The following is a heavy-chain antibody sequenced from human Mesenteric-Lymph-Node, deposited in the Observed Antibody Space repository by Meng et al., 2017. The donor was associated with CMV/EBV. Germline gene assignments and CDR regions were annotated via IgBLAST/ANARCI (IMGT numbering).Heavy chain of an antibody. V-gene: IGHV1-8*01. Sequence: ASVKVSCKASGYTFTSYDINWVRQATGQGLEWMAWMNPNNGNTGYAQKFQGRITMTRDVSTSTAYLEVSSLRSEDTAVYYCARSGTDADSVPVAMAYWGQGTLVTVSS. CDR2: MNPNNGNT. CDR1: GYTFTSYD. J-gene: IGHJ4*02. CDR3: ARSGTDADSVPVAMAY. D-gene: IGHD2-2*01.